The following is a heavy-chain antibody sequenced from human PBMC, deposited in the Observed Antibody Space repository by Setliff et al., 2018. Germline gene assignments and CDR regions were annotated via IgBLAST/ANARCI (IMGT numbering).Heavy chain of an antibody. CDR3: ARDQGQGITAAGPDF. Sequence: APVKVSCKASGYTFSGYYMHWVRQAPGQGLEWMGRINPNSGGTNYAQKFQGRVTMTSEPSISTAYMELIGLRSDDKAVYFCARDQGQGITAAGPDFWGQGTPVTVSS. CDR2: INPNSGGT. V-gene: IGHV1-2*06. D-gene: IGHD6-13*01. J-gene: IGHJ4*02. CDR1: GYTFSGYY.